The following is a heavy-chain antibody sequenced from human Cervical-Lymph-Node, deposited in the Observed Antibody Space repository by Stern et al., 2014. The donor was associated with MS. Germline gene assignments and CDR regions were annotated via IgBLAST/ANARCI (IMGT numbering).Heavy chain of an antibody. D-gene: IGHD3-3*01. V-gene: IGHV1-2*06. CDR3: ARGPKFGAFDI. CDR2: INPKSGAT. J-gene: IGHJ3*02. CDR1: GYTFTGSF. Sequence: VQLVESGAEVKKPGASVKVSCKTSGYTFTGSFMYWVRQAPGQGLEWVGRINPKSGATDYAEKFEGRLTLTRDTSISTAYMEVTRLTSDDTAVYYCARGPKFGAFDIWGQGTMV.